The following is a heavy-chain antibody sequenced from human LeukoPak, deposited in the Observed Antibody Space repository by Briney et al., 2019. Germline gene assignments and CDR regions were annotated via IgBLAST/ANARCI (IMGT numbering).Heavy chain of an antibody. CDR3: ACLEGGYGDYQEDY. V-gene: IGHV4-30-4*01. CDR1: GGSISSGDYY. J-gene: IGHJ4*02. D-gene: IGHD4-17*01. CDR2: IYYSGST. Sequence: PSETLSLTCTVSGGSISSGDYYWSWIRQPPGKGLEWIGYIYYSGSTYYNPSLKSRVTISVDTSKNQFSLKLSSVTAADTAVYYCACLEGGYGDYQEDYWGQGTLVTVSS.